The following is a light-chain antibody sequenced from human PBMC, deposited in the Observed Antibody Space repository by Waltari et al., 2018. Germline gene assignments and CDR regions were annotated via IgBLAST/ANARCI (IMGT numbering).Light chain of an antibody. CDR2: DVT. Sequence: QSALTQPAPVSGSPGQSITIYCTGTSCDVGASDYVSWYQQHPGKAPKVVIYDVTKRPSGVSNRFSGSKSGSTASLTISGLQAEDEADYYCSSRTSSITWVFGGGTKLTVL. J-gene: IGLJ3*02. CDR1: SCDVGASDY. CDR3: SSRTSSITWV. V-gene: IGLV2-14*03.